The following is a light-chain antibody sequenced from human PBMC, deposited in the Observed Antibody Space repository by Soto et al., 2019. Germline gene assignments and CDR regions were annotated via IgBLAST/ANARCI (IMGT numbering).Light chain of an antibody. J-gene: IGLJ2*01. V-gene: IGLV2-8*01. CDR1: SSDVGGYNY. Sequence: QSVLTQPPSASGSPGQSVTISCTGTSSDVGGYNYVSWYQQHPGKAPKLMISEVSKRPSGVPDRFSGSKSGNTASLTVSGLEAEDESDYSCSSCAGNNHLVFGGGTKLTVL. CDR2: EVS. CDR3: SSCAGNNHLV.